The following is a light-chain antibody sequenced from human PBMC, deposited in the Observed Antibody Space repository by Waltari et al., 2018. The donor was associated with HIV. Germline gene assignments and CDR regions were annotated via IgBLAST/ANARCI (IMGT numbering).Light chain of an antibody. Sequence: SALTQPASVSGSPGPSITLSCPGTRSAVGGYTLVSWYQQHPGKAPKLMIYEVSKRPSGVSNRFSGSKSSNTASLTISGLQAEDEADYYCCAYAGSTTYVIFGGGTKLTVL. CDR2: EVS. CDR3: CAYAGSTTYVI. J-gene: IGLJ2*01. V-gene: IGLV2-23*02. CDR1: RSAVGGYTL.